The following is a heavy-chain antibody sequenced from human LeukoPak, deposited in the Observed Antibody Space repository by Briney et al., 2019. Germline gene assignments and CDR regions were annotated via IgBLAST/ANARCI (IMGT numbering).Heavy chain of an antibody. CDR1: GFTFSGYW. J-gene: IGHJ4*02. CDR2: MNKDGSEK. CDR3: VGGPDFVYY. V-gene: IGHV3-7*04. Sequence: GGSLRLSCAASGFTFSGYWMTWLGQAPGKGLEWVANMNKDGSEKYYVDSVKGRFTISRDNAKNSVYLQMNSLRAEDTAVYYCVGGPDFVYYWGQGTLVTVSS. D-gene: IGHD2-21*02.